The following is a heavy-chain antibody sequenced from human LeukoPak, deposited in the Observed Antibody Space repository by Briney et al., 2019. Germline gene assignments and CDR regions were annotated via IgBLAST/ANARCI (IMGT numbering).Heavy chain of an antibody. CDR3: ARDNPHTIFGVANQGAFDP. CDR1: GGSISSYY. D-gene: IGHD3-3*01. J-gene: IGHJ5*02. CDR2: IYYSGST. Sequence: PSETLSLTCTVSGGSISSYYWSWLRQPPGKGLEWIGYIYYSGSTNYNPSLKSRVTISVDTSKNQFSLKLSSVTAADTAVYYCARDNPHTIFGVANQGAFDPWGQGTLVTVSS. V-gene: IGHV4-59*12.